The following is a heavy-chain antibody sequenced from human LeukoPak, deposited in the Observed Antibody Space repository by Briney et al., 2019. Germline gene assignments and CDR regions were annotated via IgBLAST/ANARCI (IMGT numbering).Heavy chain of an antibody. D-gene: IGHD2-2*01. CDR3: ARDSGYCSSTGCYYFDY. J-gene: IGHJ4*02. Sequence: ASVKVSCKASGYTFTGYYMHRVRQAPGQGLEWMGWINPNSGDTNYAQRFQGRVTMTRDTSISTAYMDLSRLRSDDTAVYYCARDSGYCSSTGCYYFDYWGQGTLVTVSS. V-gene: IGHV1-2*02. CDR1: GYTFTGYY. CDR2: INPNSGDT.